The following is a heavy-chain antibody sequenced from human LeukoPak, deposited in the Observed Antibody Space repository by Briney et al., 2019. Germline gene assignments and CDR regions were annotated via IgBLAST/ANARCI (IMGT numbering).Heavy chain of an antibody. V-gene: IGHV4-59*01. CDR2: IYYSGST. J-gene: IGHJ6*02. Sequence: PSETLSLTYTVSGGSISSYYWSWIRQPPGKGLEWIGYIYYSGSTNYNPSLKSRVTISVDTSKNQFSLKLSSVTAADTAVYYCARGDPYCGGDCYPPDYYYGMDVWGQGTTVTVSS. CDR1: GGSISSYY. D-gene: IGHD2-21*02. CDR3: ARGDPYCGGDCYPPDYYYGMDV.